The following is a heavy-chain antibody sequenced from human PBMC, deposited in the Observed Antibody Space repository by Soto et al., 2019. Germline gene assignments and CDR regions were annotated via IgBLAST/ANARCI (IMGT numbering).Heavy chain of an antibody. J-gene: IGHJ4*02. CDR1: GGSFSGYY. CDR3: APGILTGYDY. Sequence: QVQLQQWGAGLLKPSETLSLTCAVYGGSFSGYYWSWIRQPPGKGLEWIGEINHSGSTNYNPSLKSRVTISVDTSKNQFSLKLSSVTAADTAGYYCAPGILTGYDYWGQGTLVTVSS. D-gene: IGHD3-9*01. V-gene: IGHV4-34*01. CDR2: INHSGST.